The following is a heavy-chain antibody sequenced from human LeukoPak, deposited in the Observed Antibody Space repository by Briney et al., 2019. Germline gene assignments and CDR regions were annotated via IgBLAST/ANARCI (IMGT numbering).Heavy chain of an antibody. Sequence: GGSLRLSCAASGFTFRAYAMHWVRQAPGKGLDWVAVISYDGSNKYYADSVKGRFTISRDNSKNTLYLQMNSLRAEDTAVYYCARDWRPSMVRGVTPFDYWGQGTLVTVSS. D-gene: IGHD3-10*01. V-gene: IGHV3-30-3*01. CDR3: ARDWRPSMVRGVTPFDY. J-gene: IGHJ4*02. CDR1: GFTFRAYA. CDR2: ISYDGSNK.